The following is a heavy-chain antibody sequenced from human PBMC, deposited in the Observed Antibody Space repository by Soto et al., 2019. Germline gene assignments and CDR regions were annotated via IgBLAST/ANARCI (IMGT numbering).Heavy chain of an antibody. V-gene: IGHV3-30*18. CDR2: ISYDGSNK. Sequence: QVQLVESGGGVVQPGRSLRLSCAAPGFTFSSYGMHWVRQAPGKGLEWVAVISYDGSNKYYADSVKGRFTISRDNSKNTLYLQMNSLRAEDTAVYYCAKDSPLAGGGSFDYWGQGTLVTVSS. D-gene: IGHD3-10*01. CDR3: AKDSPLAGGGSFDY. CDR1: GFTFSSYG. J-gene: IGHJ4*02.